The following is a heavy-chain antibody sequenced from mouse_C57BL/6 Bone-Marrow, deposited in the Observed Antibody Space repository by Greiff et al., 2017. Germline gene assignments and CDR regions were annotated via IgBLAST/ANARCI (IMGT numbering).Heavy chain of an antibody. V-gene: IGHV1-22*01. CDR3: GGLRLFAY. CDR2: INPNNGGT. J-gene: IGHJ3*01. CDR1: GYTFTDYN. D-gene: IGHD2-12*01. Sequence: VQLKESGPELVKPGASVKMSCKASGYTFTDYNMHWVKQSHGKSLEWIGYINPNNGGTSYNQKFKGKATLTVNKSSSTAYMELRSLTSEDSAVYYCGGLRLFAYGGQGTLVTVSA.